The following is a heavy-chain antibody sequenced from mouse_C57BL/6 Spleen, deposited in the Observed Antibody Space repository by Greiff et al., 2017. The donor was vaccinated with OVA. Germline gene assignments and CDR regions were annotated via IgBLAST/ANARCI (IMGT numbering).Heavy chain of an antibody. CDR2: ILPGSGST. CDR3: ARGFITTVVATDYYAMDY. J-gene: IGHJ4*01. CDR1: GYTFTGYW. Sequence: VQLQQSGAELMKPGASVKLSCKATGYTFTGYWIEWVKQRPGHGLEWIGEILPGSGSTNYNEKFKGKATFTAAPSSNTASMQLSSLTTEDSAIYYSARGFITTVVATDYYAMDYWGQGTSVTVSS. V-gene: IGHV1-9*01. D-gene: IGHD1-1*01.